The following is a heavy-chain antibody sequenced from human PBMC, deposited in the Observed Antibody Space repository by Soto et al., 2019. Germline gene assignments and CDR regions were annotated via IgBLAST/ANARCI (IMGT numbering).Heavy chain of an antibody. V-gene: IGHV3-21*01. J-gene: IGHJ6*02. CDR1: GFTFSSYS. D-gene: IGHD2-21*02. CDR2: ISSSSSYI. Sequence: GGSLRLSCAASGFTFSSYSINWVRQAPGKGLEWVSSISSSSSYIYYADSVKGRFTISRDNAKNSLYLQMNSLRAEDTAVYYCARDGDSLYYYYGMDVWGQGTTVTVSS. CDR3: ARDGDSLYYYYGMDV.